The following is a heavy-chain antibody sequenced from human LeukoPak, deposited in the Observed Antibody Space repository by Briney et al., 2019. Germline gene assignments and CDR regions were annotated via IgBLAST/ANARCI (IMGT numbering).Heavy chain of an antibody. V-gene: IGHV4-34*01. J-gene: IGHJ4*02. Sequence: PSQTLSLTCAVYGGSFSGYYWGWIRQPPGKGLEWIGELNHSGSTNYTPPLTSRVTISVDTSKNQFSRKLSSVTAADTAVYYCARSVGLQLDYWGQGALVTVSS. CDR1: GGSFSGYY. CDR2: LNHSGST. D-gene: IGHD5-24*01. CDR3: ARSVGLQLDY.